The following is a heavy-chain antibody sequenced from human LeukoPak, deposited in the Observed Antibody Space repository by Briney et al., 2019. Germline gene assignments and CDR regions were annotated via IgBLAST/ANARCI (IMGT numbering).Heavy chain of an antibody. V-gene: IGHV4-4*07. Sequence: KSSETLSLTCTVSGGSISSYYWSWIRQPAGKGLEWIGRIYTSGSTNYNPSLKSRVTMSVDTSKNQFSLKLSSVTAADTAVYYCARAPSSSWYAQYYFDYWGQGTLVTVSS. CDR2: IYTSGST. CDR3: ARAPSSSWYAQYYFDY. J-gene: IGHJ4*02. CDR1: GGSISSYY. D-gene: IGHD6-13*01.